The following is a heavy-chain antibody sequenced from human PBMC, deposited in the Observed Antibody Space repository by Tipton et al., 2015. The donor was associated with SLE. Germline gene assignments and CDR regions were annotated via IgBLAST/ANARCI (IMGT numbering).Heavy chain of an antibody. V-gene: IGHV3-7*01. CDR1: GYSISSGY. CDR2: INQDGSEK. Sequence: LSLTCIVSGYSISSGYFWSWIRQPPGKGLEWMANINQDGSEKNYVDSMKGRFTISIDNAQSSVFLPMDSLRVEDTAGYYCARGWALGLQCSVSICYGGDSWGQGVLVILSS. J-gene: IGHJ4*02. CDR3: ARGWALGLQCSVSICYGGDS. D-gene: IGHD1-26*01.